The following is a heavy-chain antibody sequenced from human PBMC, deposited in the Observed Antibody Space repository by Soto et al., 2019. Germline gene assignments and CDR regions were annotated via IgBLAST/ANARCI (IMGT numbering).Heavy chain of an antibody. Sequence: GGSLRLSCAGSGFIFSGYWMSWFRHAPGKGLEWVAMINRGASGTHYVDSVKGRFTISRDNAKSMLYLQMNSLRVEDTAVYYCVRGDPGLGIDYWGRGTLVTGSS. J-gene: IGHJ4*02. CDR3: VRGDPGLGIDY. CDR1: GFIFSGYW. CDR2: INRGASGT. V-gene: IGHV3-7*01. D-gene: IGHD1-26*01.